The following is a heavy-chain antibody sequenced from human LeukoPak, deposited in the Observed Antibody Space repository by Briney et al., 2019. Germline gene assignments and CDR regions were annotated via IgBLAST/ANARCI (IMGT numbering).Heavy chain of an antibody. D-gene: IGHD1-26*01. CDR1: GFTFSSYG. Sequence: GGSLRLSCAASGFTFSSYGMRWVRQAPGKGLEWVAFIRYDGSNKYYADSVKGRFTISRDNSKNTLYLQMNSLRAEDTAVYYCAKDLGGSSLSDYWGQGTLVTVSS. CDR2: IRYDGSNK. CDR3: AKDLGGSSLSDY. V-gene: IGHV3-30*02. J-gene: IGHJ4*02.